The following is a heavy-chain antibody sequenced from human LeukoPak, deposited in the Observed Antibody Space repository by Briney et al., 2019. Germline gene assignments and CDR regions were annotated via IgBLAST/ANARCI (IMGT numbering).Heavy chain of an antibody. V-gene: IGHV1-69*04. CDR2: IIPILGIA. Sequence: GASVKVSCKASGGTFSSYAISWVRQAPGQGLEWMGRIIPILGIANYAQKFQGRVTITADKSTSTAYMELSSLRSDDTAVYYCARESAPRPARYDFWSERVTYYFDYWGQGTLVTVSS. D-gene: IGHD3-3*01. J-gene: IGHJ4*02. CDR1: GGTFSSYA. CDR3: ARESAPRPARYDFWSERVTYYFDY.